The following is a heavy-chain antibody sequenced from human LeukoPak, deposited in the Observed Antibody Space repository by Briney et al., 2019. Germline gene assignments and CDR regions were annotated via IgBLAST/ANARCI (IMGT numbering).Heavy chain of an antibody. CDR2: ISGSGGST. CDR3: AKKYDGQPGPTFDY. V-gene: IGHV3-23*01. CDR1: GFTFSSYA. Sequence: PGGSLRLSCAASGFTFSSYAMSWVRQAPGKGLEWVSAISGSGGSTYYADSVKGRFTISRDNSKNTLYLQMNSLRAEDTAIYYCAKKYDGQPGPTFDYWGQGTLVTVSS. D-gene: IGHD1-14*01. J-gene: IGHJ4*02.